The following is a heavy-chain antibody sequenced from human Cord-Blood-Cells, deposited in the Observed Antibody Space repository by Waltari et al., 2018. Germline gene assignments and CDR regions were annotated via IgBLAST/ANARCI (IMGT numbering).Heavy chain of an antibody. Sequence: EVQLVESGGGLVQPGGSLRPSCAACGSTFCSYWMSWVRQAPGKGREWVSNIKQDGSEKYYVDSVKGRFTISRDNAKNSLYLQMNSLRAEDTAVYYCASTNDAFDIWGQGTMVTVSS. CDR1: GSTFCSYW. V-gene: IGHV3-7*01. D-gene: IGHD2-8*01. J-gene: IGHJ3*02. CDR3: ASTNDAFDI. CDR2: IKQDGSEK.